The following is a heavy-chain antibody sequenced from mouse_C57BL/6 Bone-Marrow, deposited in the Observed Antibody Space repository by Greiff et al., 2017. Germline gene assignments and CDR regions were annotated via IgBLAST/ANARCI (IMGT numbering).Heavy chain of an antibody. CDR1: GFNIKDDY. CDR2: IYPENGDT. Sequence: EVQLQQSGAELVRPGASVKLSCTASGFNIKDDYMHWVKQRPEQGLEWIGWIYPENGDTEYASKFQGKATITADTSSNTAYLQLSSLTSEDTAVYYCTSYDYDYAMDYWGQGTSVTVSS. J-gene: IGHJ4*01. V-gene: IGHV14-4*01. CDR3: TSYDYDYAMDY. D-gene: IGHD2-4*01.